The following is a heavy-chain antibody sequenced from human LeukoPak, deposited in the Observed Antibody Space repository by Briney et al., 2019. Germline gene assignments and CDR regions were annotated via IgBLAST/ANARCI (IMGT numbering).Heavy chain of an antibody. Sequence: SGGSLRLSCAASGFTFSSYWMSWDRQAPGKGLEWVANIKQDGSEKYYVDSVKGRFTISRDNSKNTLYLQMNSLRTEDTAVYYCAKDEVTRGYYYVDVWGKGTTVTVSS. D-gene: IGHD4-11*01. CDR1: GFTFSSYW. CDR3: AKDEVTRGYYYVDV. V-gene: IGHV3-7*01. CDR2: IKQDGSEK. J-gene: IGHJ6*03.